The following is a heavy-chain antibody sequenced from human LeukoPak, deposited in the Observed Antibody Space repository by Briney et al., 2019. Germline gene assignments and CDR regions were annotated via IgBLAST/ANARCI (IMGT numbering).Heavy chain of an antibody. D-gene: IGHD6-6*01. Sequence: ASVKVSCKASGYTFTSYGISWVRQAPGQGLEWMGWISAYNGNTTYAQKLQGRVTMTTDTSTSTAYMELRSLRSDDTAVYYCARDPSIAAWAKYNWFDPWGQGTLVTVSS. V-gene: IGHV1-18*01. CDR2: ISAYNGNT. CDR1: GYTFTSYG. CDR3: ARDPSIAAWAKYNWFDP. J-gene: IGHJ5*02.